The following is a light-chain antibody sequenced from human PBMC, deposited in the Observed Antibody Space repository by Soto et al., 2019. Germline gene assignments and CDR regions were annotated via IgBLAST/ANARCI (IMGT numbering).Light chain of an antibody. V-gene: IGLV2-14*01. CDR2: DVS. CDR1: SSDVGGYNY. CDR3: SSYTSSSTLYV. Sequence: QSALTQPASVSGSPGQSITNSCTGTSSDVGGYNYVSWYQQHPGKAPKFMIYDVSNRPSGVSNRFSGSKSGNTASLTISGLQAEDEADYYCSSYTSSSTLYVFGTGTKVTVL. J-gene: IGLJ1*01.